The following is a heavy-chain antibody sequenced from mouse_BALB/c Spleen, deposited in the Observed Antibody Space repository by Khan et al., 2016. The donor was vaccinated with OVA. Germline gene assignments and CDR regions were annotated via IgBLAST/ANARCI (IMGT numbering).Heavy chain of an antibody. J-gene: IGHJ4*01. Sequence: QIQLVQSGPELKKPGETVRISCKASGYTFTTAGIQWVQKMPGKGLKWIGWINTHSGVPKYAEDFKGRFAFSLEISVSTAYLQITNLKNEDTATXSWAGEGAAYYGNDGGAMEYWGQGTSVTVPS. V-gene: IGHV9-4*02. CDR1: GYTFTTAG. D-gene: IGHD2-9*01. CDR2: INTHSGVP. CDR3: AGEGAAYYGNDGGAMEY.